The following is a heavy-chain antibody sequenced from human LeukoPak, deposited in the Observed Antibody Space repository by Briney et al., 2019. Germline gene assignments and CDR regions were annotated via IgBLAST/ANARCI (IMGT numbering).Heavy chain of an antibody. CDR1: GGSISSSSYY. Sequence: SETLSLTCTVSGGSISSSSYYWGWIRQPPGKGLEWIGSLYYTGTTYYNPSLKSRVTISVDTSENQFSLKLSSVTAADTAVYYCARRTSGWYFFDYWGQGSLVT. CDR2: LYYTGTT. CDR3: ARRTSGWYFFDY. V-gene: IGHV4-39*01. D-gene: IGHD6-19*01. J-gene: IGHJ4*02.